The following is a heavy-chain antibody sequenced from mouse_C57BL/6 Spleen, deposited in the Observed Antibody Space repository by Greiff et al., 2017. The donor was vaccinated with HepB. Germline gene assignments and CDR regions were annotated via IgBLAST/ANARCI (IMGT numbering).Heavy chain of an antibody. CDR1: GYTFTSYW. V-gene: IGHV1-55*01. Sequence: QVQLQQPGAELVKPGASVKMSCKASGYTFTSYWITWVKQRPGQGLEWIGDIYPGSGSTNYNEKFKSKATLTVDTSSSTAYMQLSSLTSEDSAVYYCAREGTMITTDFDVWGTGTTVTVSS. J-gene: IGHJ1*03. D-gene: IGHD2-4*01. CDR3: AREGTMITTDFDV. CDR2: IYPGSGST.